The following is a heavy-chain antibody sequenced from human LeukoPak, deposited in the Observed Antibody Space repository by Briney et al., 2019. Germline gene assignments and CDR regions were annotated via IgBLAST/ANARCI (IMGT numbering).Heavy chain of an antibody. CDR1: GFMFSSYA. D-gene: IGHD4-11*01. CDR2: MSFDGSYH. Sequence: GRSLRLSCAVSGFMFSSYAMHWLRQAPGKGLEWVAVMSFDGSYHYYSDSVKGRFTISRDNSKNTLYLQMYSLRAEDTAVYYCARGINDYSDYRTDYWGQGTLVAVSS. V-gene: IGHV3-30*03. CDR3: ARGINDYSDYRTDY. J-gene: IGHJ4*02.